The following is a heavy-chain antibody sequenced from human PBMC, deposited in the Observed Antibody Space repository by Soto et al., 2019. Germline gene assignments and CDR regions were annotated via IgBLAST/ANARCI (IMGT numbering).Heavy chain of an antibody. V-gene: IGHV3-23*01. CDR3: TTDREMITFGGVIVIPVYDY. CDR2: VSGSGSFT. J-gene: IGHJ4*02. CDR1: GFTFRSYV. Sequence: GGSLRLSCAASGFTFRSYVMSWVRQAPGKGLEWVSVVSGSGSFTSYAAPVKGRFTISRDDSKNTLYLQMNSLKTEDTAVYYCTTDREMITFGGVIVIPVYDYWGQGTLVTVSS. D-gene: IGHD3-16*02.